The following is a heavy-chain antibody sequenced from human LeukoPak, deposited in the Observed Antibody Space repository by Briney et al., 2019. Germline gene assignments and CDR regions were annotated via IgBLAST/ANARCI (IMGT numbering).Heavy chain of an antibody. CDR2: ISSSSSYI. V-gene: IGHV3-21*01. D-gene: IGHD6-6*01. CDR3: AGERSSSSGFDY. CDR1: GFTFSSYS. J-gene: IGHJ4*02. Sequence: GGSLRLSCAASGFTFSSYSMNWVRQAPGKGLEWVSSISSSSSYIYYADSVKGRFTISRDNAKNSLYLQMNSLRAEDTAVYYCAGERSSSSGFDYWGQGTLVTVSS.